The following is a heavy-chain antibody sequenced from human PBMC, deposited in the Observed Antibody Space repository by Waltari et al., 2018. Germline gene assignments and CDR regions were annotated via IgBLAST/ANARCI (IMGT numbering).Heavy chain of an antibody. CDR2: IYSNGGT. J-gene: IGHJ4*02. CDR1: GGSTSSGGSY. CDR3: ARDSRYDTSGHLFDY. V-gene: IGHV4-61*02. D-gene: IGHD3-22*01. Sequence: QVQLQESGPGLVKPSQTLSLTCTVSGGSTSSGGSYWNWIRQPAGKGLEWIGHIYSNGGTNFSPSLRSRVTMSIDTSKNQFSLKLSSVTAADTAVYYCARDSRYDTSGHLFDYWGQGTLVTVSS.